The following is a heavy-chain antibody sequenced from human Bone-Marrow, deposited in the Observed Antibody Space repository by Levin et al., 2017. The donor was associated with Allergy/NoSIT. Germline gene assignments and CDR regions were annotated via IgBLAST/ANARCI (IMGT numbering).Heavy chain of an antibody. CDR3: ATSPTSGY. Sequence: GGSLRLSCAASGFTFSGYTLSWVRQAPGQGLEWVSAINTRGDTYYTDSVKGRFTISRDSSKNTLYLQMNSLRADDTAVYYCATSPTSGYWGQGTLVTVSS. CDR1: GFTFSGYT. J-gene: IGHJ4*02. V-gene: IGHV3-23*01. CDR2: INTRGDT.